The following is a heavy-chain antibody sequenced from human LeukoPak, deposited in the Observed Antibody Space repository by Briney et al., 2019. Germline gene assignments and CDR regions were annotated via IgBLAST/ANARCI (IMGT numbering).Heavy chain of an antibody. Sequence: GGSLRLSCVASGFILKNAWMSWVRQAPGKGLEWVGRIRSKTDGGTTDYAAPVKGRFTISRDDSKNTLYLQMNSLKTEDTAVYFCTTGTEQQWLSLDYWGQGTLVTVSS. J-gene: IGHJ4*02. CDR2: IRSKTDGGTT. CDR1: GFILKNAW. D-gene: IGHD6-19*01. CDR3: TTGTEQQWLSLDY. V-gene: IGHV3-15*01.